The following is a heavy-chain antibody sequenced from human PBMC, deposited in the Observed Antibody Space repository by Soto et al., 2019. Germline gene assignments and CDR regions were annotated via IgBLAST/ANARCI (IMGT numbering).Heavy chain of an antibody. J-gene: IGHJ4*02. Sequence: GASVKVSCKASGLTFTSSAVQWVRQARGQRLEWIGWIVVGSGNTNYAQKFQERVTITRDMSTSTAYMELSSLRSEDTAVYYCAADLDHYYDSSGYPYWGQGTRGTVSS. CDR3: AADLDHYYDSSGYPY. D-gene: IGHD3-22*01. V-gene: IGHV1-58*01. CDR2: IVVGSGNT. CDR1: GLTFTSSA.